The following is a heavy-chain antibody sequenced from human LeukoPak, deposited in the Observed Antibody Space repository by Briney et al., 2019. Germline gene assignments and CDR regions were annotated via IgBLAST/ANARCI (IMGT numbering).Heavy chain of an antibody. V-gene: IGHV1-46*01. J-gene: IGHJ4*02. CDR1: GYTFTSYY. CDR2: INPSVGTT. D-gene: IGHD2-2*01. CDR3: ARGFQVPAAMPSHFDY. Sequence: GASVKVSCKASGYTFTSYYMHRVRQAPGQGLEWMGIINPSVGTTSYAQKFQGRVTMTRDTSTSTVYMELSSLRSEDTAVYYCARGFQVPAAMPSHFDYWGQGTLVTVSS.